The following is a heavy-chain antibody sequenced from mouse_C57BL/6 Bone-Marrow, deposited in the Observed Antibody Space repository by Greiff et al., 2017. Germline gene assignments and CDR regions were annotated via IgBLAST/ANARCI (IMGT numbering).Heavy chain of an antibody. V-gene: IGHV1-82*01. J-gene: IGHJ2*01. CDR2: IYPGDGDT. D-gene: IGHD2-1*01. Sequence: QVQLQQSGPELVKPGASVKISCKASGYAFSSSWMNWVKQRPGKGLEWIGRIYPGDGDTNYNGKFKGKATLTADKSSSTAYMQLSSLTSEDSAVYFCAGIYYGYFDYWGQGTTLTVSS. CDR1: GYAFSSSW. CDR3: AGIYYGYFDY.